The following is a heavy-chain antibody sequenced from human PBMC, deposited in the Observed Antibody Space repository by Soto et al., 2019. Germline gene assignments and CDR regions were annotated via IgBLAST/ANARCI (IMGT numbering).Heavy chain of an antibody. J-gene: IGHJ5*02. CDR1: GFSFTGYY. D-gene: IGHD6-6*01. CDR3: AKDLTRQLAYWLDP. Sequence: RASVKVSCKASGFSFTGYYIHWLRQAPGQGLEWMGWINAHSGGTDYAQKFQGRVTLTRDTSIATAYLTLTSLTSDDTALYYCAKDLTRQLAYWLDPWGQGTQVTV. CDR2: INAHSGGT. V-gene: IGHV1-2*02.